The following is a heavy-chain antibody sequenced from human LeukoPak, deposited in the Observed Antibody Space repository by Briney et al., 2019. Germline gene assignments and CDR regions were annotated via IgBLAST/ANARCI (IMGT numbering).Heavy chain of an antibody. V-gene: IGHV4-59*01. J-gene: IGHJ6*03. CDR3: ARVQQLFLYYYYYYYMDV. D-gene: IGHD6-13*01. CDR1: AVSICSYH. CDR2: INHSGST. Sequence: SETLSLNSTVSAVSICSYHWGWLRQRPGKGLEWIGSINHSGSTYYNPSLKSRVTISVDTSKNQFSLKLSSVTAADTAVYYCARVQQLFLYYYYYYYMDVWGKGTTVTVSS.